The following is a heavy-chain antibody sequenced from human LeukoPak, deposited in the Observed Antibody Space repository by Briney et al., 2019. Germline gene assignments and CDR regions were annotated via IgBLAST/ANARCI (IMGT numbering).Heavy chain of an antibody. CDR3: AGHQKKGIVGATMKAFDI. J-gene: IGHJ3*02. D-gene: IGHD1-26*01. Sequence: SETLSLTCTVSGGSISSSSYYWGWIRQPPGKGLEWIGSIYYSGSTYYNPSLKSRVTISVDTSKNQFSLRLSSVTAADTAVYYCAGHQKKGIVGATMKAFDIWGQGTMVTVSS. CDR1: GGSISSSSYY. CDR2: IYYSGST. V-gene: IGHV4-39*01.